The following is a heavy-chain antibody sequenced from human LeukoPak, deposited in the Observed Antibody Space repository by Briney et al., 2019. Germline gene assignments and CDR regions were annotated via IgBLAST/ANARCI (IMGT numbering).Heavy chain of an antibody. CDR2: IAHDVSNK. Sequence: GGSLKLSCAASGFSFSNYVMQWVRQVPGKGLEWVALIAHDVSNKYYADSVKGRFTISRDNRKNSLHLQMNSLRPEDRALYYCAKDIWGGGYYDSGSYYGIDYWGQGTLVTVSS. V-gene: IGHV3-30*18. CDR3: AKDIWGGGYYDSGSYYGIDY. D-gene: IGHD3-10*01. CDR1: GFSFSNYV. J-gene: IGHJ4*02.